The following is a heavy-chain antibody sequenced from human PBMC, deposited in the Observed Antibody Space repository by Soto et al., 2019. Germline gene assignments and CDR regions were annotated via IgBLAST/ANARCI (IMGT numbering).Heavy chain of an antibody. V-gene: IGHV3-48*01. J-gene: IGHJ5*02. D-gene: IGHD3-10*01. CDR1: GFTFSSYS. Sequence: EVQLVESGGGLVQPGGSLRLSCAASGFTFSSYSMNWVRQAPGKGLEWVSNISSSRRTIYYADSVKGRCTISRDNAKNSLYLQMNSLRAGDTAVYYCAREEMTRGGWFDPWGQGTLVTVSS. CDR2: ISSSRRTI. CDR3: AREEMTRGGWFDP.